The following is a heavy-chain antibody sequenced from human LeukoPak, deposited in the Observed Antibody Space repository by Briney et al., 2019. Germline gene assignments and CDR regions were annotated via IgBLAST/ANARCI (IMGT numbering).Heavy chain of an antibody. D-gene: IGHD2-15*01. Sequence: SETLSLTCTVSGYSISSGYYWGWIRQPPGKGLEWIGSIYHSGSTYYNPSLKSRVTISVDTSKNQFSLKLSSVTAADTAVYYCERVTYCSGGSCFRDYYYYGMDVWGQGTTVTVSS. CDR2: IYHSGST. CDR1: GYSISSGYY. J-gene: IGHJ6*02. V-gene: IGHV4-38-2*02. CDR3: ERVTYCSGGSCFRDYYYYGMDV.